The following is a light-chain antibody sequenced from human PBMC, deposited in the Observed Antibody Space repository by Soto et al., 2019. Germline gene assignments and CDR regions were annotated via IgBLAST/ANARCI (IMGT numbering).Light chain of an antibody. J-gene: IGKJ4*01. CDR3: LQHNSYPLT. Sequence: MTQSPLSLPVTPGEPASITCRASQDINNYLVWFQQKPGTVPKRLIYAASSLQSGVPSRFSGSRSGTEFTLTISSLQPEDFATYYCLQHNSYPLTFGGGTKVDIK. V-gene: IGKV1-17*03. CDR1: QDINNY. CDR2: AAS.